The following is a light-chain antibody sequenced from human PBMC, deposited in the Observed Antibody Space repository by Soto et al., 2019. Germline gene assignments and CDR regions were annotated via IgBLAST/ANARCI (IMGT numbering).Light chain of an antibody. CDR3: SSYTISTTLV. Sequence: SALTQPASVSGSPGQSITISCTGTSSDVGGYNYVSWYQQHPGKAPKLMIYEVSNRPSGVSTRFSGPKSGNTASLTISGLQAEDEADYYCSSYTISTTLVFGTGTKVTVL. CDR1: SSDVGGYNY. CDR2: EVS. V-gene: IGLV2-14*01. J-gene: IGLJ1*01.